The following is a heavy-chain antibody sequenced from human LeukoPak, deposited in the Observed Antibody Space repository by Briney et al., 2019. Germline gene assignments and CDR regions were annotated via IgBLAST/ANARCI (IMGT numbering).Heavy chain of an antibody. Sequence: ASVKVSCKVSGYTFTDYYMHWVQQAPGKGLEWMGLVDPEDGETIYAQKFQGRVTMTEDTSTDTAYMELSSLRSEDTAVYYCATHGYDFWSGYYVPPGFDYWGQGTLVTVSS. V-gene: IGHV1-69-2*01. CDR1: GYTFTDYY. CDR2: VDPEDGET. J-gene: IGHJ4*02. CDR3: ATHGYDFWSGYYVPPGFDY. D-gene: IGHD3-3*01.